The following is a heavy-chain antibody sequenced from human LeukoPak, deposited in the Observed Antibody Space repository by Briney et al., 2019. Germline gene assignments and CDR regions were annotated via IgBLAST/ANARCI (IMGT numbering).Heavy chain of an antibody. J-gene: IGHJ4*02. V-gene: IGHV3-74*01. Sequence: GGSLRLSCAASGFTFSSYWMYWVRQAPGKGLVWVSRINGDGSSTSYADSVKGRFTISRDNSKNTMYLQMNSLRAEDTAVYYCAKDHCTNGVCYHFDYWGQGTLVTVSS. CDR2: INGDGSST. CDR3: AKDHCTNGVCYHFDY. D-gene: IGHD2-8*01. CDR1: GFTFSSYW.